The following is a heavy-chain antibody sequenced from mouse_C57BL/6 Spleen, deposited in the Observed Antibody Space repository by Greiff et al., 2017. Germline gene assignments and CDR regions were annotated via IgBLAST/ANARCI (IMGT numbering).Heavy chain of an antibody. J-gene: IGHJ4*01. Sequence: EVQLQQSGPELVKPGASVKIPCKASGYTFTDYNMDWVKQSHGKSLEWLGDINPNNGGTIYNQKFKGKATLTVDKSSSTAYMELRSLTSEDTAVYYCARDPRTAPYYAMDYWGQGTSVTVSS. CDR2: INPNNGGT. V-gene: IGHV1-18*01. D-gene: IGHD4-1*01. CDR1: GYTFTDYN. CDR3: ARDPRTAPYYAMDY.